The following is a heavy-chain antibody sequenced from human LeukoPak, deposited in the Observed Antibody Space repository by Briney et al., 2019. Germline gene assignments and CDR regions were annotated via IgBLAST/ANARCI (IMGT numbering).Heavy chain of an antibody. CDR2: IYSSGYT. Sequence: SETLSLTCTVSGGSIRSHYWNWIRQPAGKGLEWIGRIYSSGYTNDNPFLKSRITMSVDMSKNQFSLRLNSVTAADTAVYYCARGEHSVDSWGQGMLVTVSS. D-gene: IGHD1/OR15-1a*01. V-gene: IGHV4-4*07. CDR1: GGSIRSHY. J-gene: IGHJ4*02. CDR3: ARGEHSVDS.